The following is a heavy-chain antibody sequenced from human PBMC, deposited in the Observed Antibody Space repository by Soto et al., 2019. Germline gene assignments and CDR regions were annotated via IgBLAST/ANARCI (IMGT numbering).Heavy chain of an antibody. Sequence: GSLRLSWAASGFTFSSYGMHWVRQAPGKGLEWVAVIRYDGSNKYYADSVKGRFTISRDNSKNTLYLQMNSLRAEDTAVYYCARTTTVTTPLDYWGQGTLVPVSS. J-gene: IGHJ4*02. CDR2: IRYDGSNK. CDR1: GFTFSSYG. CDR3: ARTTTVTTPLDY. D-gene: IGHD4-17*01. V-gene: IGHV3-33*01.